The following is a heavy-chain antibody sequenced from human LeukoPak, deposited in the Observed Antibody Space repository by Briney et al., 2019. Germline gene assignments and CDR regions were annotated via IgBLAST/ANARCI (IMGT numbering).Heavy chain of an antibody. Sequence: GGSLRLSCAASGFTFSSYWMIWVRQAPGKGLEWVANIKQDGSEKYYVDSVKGRFTISRDNAKNSLYLQMNSLRAEDTAVYYCARVSGVIAAAGYYYGMDVWGQGTTVTVSS. D-gene: IGHD6-13*01. CDR1: GFTFSSYW. CDR2: IKQDGSEK. J-gene: IGHJ6*02. CDR3: ARVSGVIAAAGYYYGMDV. V-gene: IGHV3-7*05.